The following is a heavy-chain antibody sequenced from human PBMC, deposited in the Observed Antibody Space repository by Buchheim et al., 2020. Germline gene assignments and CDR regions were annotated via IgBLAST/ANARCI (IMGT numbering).Heavy chain of an antibody. Sequence: EVQLLESGGGLVQPGGSLRLSCAASGFTFSNYAMSWVRQAPGKGLEWVSRISGSGGSTYYADSVKGRFTISRDNSKNTLYLQMNSLRVDDTGVYYCVCASGSYYYGLDVWGQGTT. J-gene: IGHJ6*02. CDR3: VCASGSYYYGLDV. CDR2: ISGSGGST. D-gene: IGHD3-16*01. CDR1: GFTFSNYA. V-gene: IGHV3-23*01.